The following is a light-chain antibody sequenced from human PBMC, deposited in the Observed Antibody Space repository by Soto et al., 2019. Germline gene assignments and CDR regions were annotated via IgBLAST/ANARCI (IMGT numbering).Light chain of an antibody. J-gene: IGLJ2*01. CDR3: CSYAGDNTFI. V-gene: IGLV2-23*03. CDR2: EGS. CDR1: SSDVGNYNH. Sequence: QSALTQPASVSGSPGQSITISCTGTSSDVGNYNHVSWYQHYPGKAPKLIIYEGSKRPSGVSNRFSGSKSGNTASLTISGLQAEDEADYYCCSYAGDNTFIFGGGTNLTVL.